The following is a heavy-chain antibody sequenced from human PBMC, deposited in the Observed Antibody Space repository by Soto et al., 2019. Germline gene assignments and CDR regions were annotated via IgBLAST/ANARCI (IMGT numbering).Heavy chain of an antibody. Sequence: ENLCFTSPVSGNSIRSSLSFWGWIRQPTGTGVEWTGSIYYSGSTYYNPSLKSRVTLSVDTSKNQFSLKLSSVTAADTAVYYCARHITGTTYYYYGMDVWGQGTTVS. J-gene: IGHJ6*02. CDR2: IYYSGST. CDR3: ARHITGTTYYYYGMDV. CDR1: GNSIRSSLSF. D-gene: IGHD1-20*01. V-gene: IGHV4-39*01.